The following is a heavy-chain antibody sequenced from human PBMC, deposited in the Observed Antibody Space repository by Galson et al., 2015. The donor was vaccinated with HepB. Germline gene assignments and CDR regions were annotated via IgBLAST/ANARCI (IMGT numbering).Heavy chain of an antibody. Sequence: SLRLSCAASGFTFGRYWMHWVRQAPGKGLVWVSGIISDGSSTSYADSVKGRFTISRDNAKNTLCLQMNSLRAEDTAVYYCARSHLGHCSSTSCYTEVGMDVWGKGTTVTVSS. CDR2: IISDGSST. V-gene: IGHV3-74*01. CDR3: ARSHLGHCSSTSCYTEVGMDV. CDR1: GFTFGRYW. J-gene: IGHJ6*03. D-gene: IGHD2-2*02.